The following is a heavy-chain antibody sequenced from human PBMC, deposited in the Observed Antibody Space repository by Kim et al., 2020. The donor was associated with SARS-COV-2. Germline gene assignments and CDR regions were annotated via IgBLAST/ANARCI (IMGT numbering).Heavy chain of an antibody. Sequence: SGKRRFTISRDNSKNAVYLQMNSLRAEDTAVYYCAGDRDGYSYGSAGMDVWGQGTTVTVSS. V-gene: IGHV3-30*07. D-gene: IGHD5-18*01. J-gene: IGHJ6*02. CDR3: AGDRDGYSYGSAGMDV.